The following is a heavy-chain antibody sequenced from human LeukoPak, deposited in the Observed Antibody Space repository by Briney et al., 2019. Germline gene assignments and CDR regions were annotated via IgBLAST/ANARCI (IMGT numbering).Heavy chain of an antibody. V-gene: IGHV4-34*01. J-gene: IGHJ4*02. D-gene: IGHD3-3*01. CDR3: ARHRWSHDFWSGYYSPYFDY. CDR1: GGSFSGYY. Sequence: PSETLSLTCAVYGGSFSGYYWSWIRQPPGKGLEWIGEINHSGSTNYNPSLKSRVTISVDTSKNQFSLKLSSVTAADTAVYYCARHRWSHDFWSGYYSPYFDYWGQGTLVTVSS. CDR2: INHSGST.